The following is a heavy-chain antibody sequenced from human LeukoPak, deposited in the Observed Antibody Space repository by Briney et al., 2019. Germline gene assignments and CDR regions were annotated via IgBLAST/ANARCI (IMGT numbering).Heavy chain of an antibody. Sequence: SETLSLTCTVSGGSISSYYWSWIRQPPGKGLEWIGYIYYSGSTNYNPSLKSRVTISVDTSKNQFSLKLSSVTAVDTAVYYCARERNYYGMDVWGQGTTVTVSS. CDR1: GGSISSYY. J-gene: IGHJ6*02. V-gene: IGHV4-59*01. CDR3: ARERNYYGMDV. CDR2: IYYSGST.